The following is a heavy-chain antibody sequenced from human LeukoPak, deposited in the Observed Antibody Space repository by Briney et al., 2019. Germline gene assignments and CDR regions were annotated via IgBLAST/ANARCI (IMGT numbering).Heavy chain of an antibody. D-gene: IGHD6-13*01. CDR1: GGSISSGDYY. CDR3: ARALAAAVKGTFDY. J-gene: IGHJ4*02. Sequence: SQTLSLTCTVSGGSISSGDYYWSWIRQPPGKGLEWIGSIYYSGGADYNPSLQSRVTISVDTSKNEFSLKVRSVTAADTAVYYCARALAAAVKGTFDYWGQGTLVTVSS. V-gene: IGHV4-30-4*01. CDR2: IYYSGGA.